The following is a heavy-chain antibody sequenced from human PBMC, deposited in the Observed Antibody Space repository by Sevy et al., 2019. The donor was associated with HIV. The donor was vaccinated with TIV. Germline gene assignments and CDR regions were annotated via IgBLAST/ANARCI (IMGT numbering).Heavy chain of an antibody. V-gene: IGHV4-38-2*01. Sequence: SETLSLTCAVSNYSISSGYYWGWIRQPPGKGLEWIGNGYHGGSTYYNPSLQSRVTISLDTSKNLFSLRLRSVTAADTAVYYCARASGGDRLDFYGMDVWGQGTTVTVSS. J-gene: IGHJ6*02. CDR2: GYHGGST. CDR3: ARASGGDRLDFYGMDV. CDR1: NYSISSGYY. D-gene: IGHD2-21*02.